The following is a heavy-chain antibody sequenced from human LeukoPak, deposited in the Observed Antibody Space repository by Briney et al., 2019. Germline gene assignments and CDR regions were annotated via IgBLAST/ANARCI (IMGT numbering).Heavy chain of an antibody. Sequence: GGSLRLSCAASGFTFSSYAMSWVRQAPGKGLEWVSAISGSGGSTYYADSVKGRFTISRDNSKNTLYLQMNSLRAEDTAVYYCAKDLAPLGYYDSSGFETFDGMDVWGQGTTVTVS. CDR3: AKDLAPLGYYDSSGFETFDGMDV. CDR2: ISGSGGST. V-gene: IGHV3-23*01. D-gene: IGHD3-22*01. CDR1: GFTFSSYA. J-gene: IGHJ6*02.